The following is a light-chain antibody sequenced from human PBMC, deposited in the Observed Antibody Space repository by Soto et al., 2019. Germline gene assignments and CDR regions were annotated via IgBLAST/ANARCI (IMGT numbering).Light chain of an antibody. J-gene: IGKJ1*01. V-gene: IGKV4-1*01. CDR3: LQYYSSPRT. CDR2: WAS. Sequence: DIVMNQSPDSLAVSLGERATINCKSSQSVLYSSTNKNYLAWYKQKPGQPPKLLIYWASTRESGXPDRXSGXXXXXXXXXXXXXXQAEDVAVYYCLQYYSSPRTFGQGTKVEVK. CDR1: QSVLYSSTNKNY.